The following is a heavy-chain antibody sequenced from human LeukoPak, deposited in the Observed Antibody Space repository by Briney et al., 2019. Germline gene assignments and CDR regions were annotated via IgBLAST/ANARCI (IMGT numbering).Heavy chain of an antibody. V-gene: IGHV3-30*02. CDR2: IRNDASGD. J-gene: IGHJ4*02. D-gene: IGHD2-21*02. Sequence: GXSLRLSXXXXXFTFSSYGMHWVRQAPGKGLEWVAYIRNDASGDYYGDSVKGRFTLSRDNSKNTLYLQMNSLRAEDTAVYYCAPASDFYFDFWGQGTLVTVSS. CDR3: APASDFYFDF. CDR1: XFTFSSYG.